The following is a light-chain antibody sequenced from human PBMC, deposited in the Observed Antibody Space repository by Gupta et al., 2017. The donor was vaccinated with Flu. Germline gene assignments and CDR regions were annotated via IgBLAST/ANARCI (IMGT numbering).Light chain of an antibody. Sequence: VMTQSPATLSVSPGERATLSCRASQSIGTILAWYQQQPGLAPRLLIYGASTRASGIPARFSGSGSGTEFTLTISSLQSEDFAVYYCQQYNNCPITFGQGTRLEIK. CDR1: QSIGTI. V-gene: IGKV3D-15*01. CDR2: GAS. CDR3: QQYNNCPIT. J-gene: IGKJ5*01.